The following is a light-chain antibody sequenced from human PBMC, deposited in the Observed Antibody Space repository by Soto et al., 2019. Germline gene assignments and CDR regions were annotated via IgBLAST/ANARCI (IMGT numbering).Light chain of an antibody. CDR3: QRSYSSPLI. CDR1: QSVLHTSYNKNY. V-gene: IGKV4-1*01. CDR2: CAS. J-gene: IGKJ4*01. Sequence: DIVMTQSPDSLAVSLGERATINCKSSQSVLHTSYNKNYLAWYQQKPEHPPKMLIYCASTRESGVPDRFSGSGSGTDFTLTISDLQAEDVAVYYCQRSYSSPLIFGGGTKVEIK.